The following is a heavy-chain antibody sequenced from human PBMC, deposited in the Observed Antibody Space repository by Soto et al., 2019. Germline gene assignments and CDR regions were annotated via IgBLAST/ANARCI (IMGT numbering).Heavy chain of an antibody. CDR1: GFTFSNDW. J-gene: IGHJ5*01. Sequence: EVQLVESGGGLVQPGGSLRLSCAGSGFTFSNDWMHWVRQAPGKGLVWVSRLNSDGTSASYADSVKGRFTISRDNAKNTLFLQMTGLTAEDTGLYYCVRGPFGWFGFDFWGQGTPVTVSS. D-gene: IGHD3-9*01. CDR3: VRGPFGWFGFDF. V-gene: IGHV3-74*01. CDR2: LNSDGTSA.